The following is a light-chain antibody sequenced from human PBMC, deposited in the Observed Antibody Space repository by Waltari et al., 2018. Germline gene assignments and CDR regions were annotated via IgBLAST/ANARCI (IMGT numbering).Light chain of an antibody. V-gene: IGKV1-5*03. CDR3: QQYRISPWT. CDR1: ASLNSW. CDR2: KAS. Sequence: DIQMTQSPSPLSAFVGKTVTITCRASASLNSWLAWYQEKPGKAPKLLIQKASNLESGVPSRFSGSGSGTEFTLTISSLQADDFASYYCQQYRISPWTFGQGTKVEI. J-gene: IGKJ1*01.